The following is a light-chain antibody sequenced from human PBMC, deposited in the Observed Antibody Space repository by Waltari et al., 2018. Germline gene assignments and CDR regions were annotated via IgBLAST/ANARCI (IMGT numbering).Light chain of an antibody. CDR3: QQYYSRRT. CDR1: QTISYNSNDKNY. J-gene: IGKJ1*01. CDR2: WAS. V-gene: IGKV4-1*01. Sequence: IVITQSPDSLAVSLGERATIHCKSSQTISYNSNDKNYLAWYQQKPRQPPRLLIYWASTRESGVPDRFSGSGSGTDFTLTISNLQAEDVAVYYCQQYYSRRTFGQGTKVEI.